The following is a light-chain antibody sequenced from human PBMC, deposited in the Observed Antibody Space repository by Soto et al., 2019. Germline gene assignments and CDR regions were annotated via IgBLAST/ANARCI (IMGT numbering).Light chain of an antibody. Sequence: AIRMTQSPSSLSASTGDRVTITCRASQGISSYLAWYQQKPGKAPKLLIYAASSLQSGVPSRFSGSGSGTDFTLTISSLQPEDFATXXXXXXXXXPQTFGQGTKVDNK. V-gene: IGKV1-8*01. J-gene: IGKJ1*01. CDR2: AAS. CDR1: QGISSY. CDR3: XXXXXXPQT.